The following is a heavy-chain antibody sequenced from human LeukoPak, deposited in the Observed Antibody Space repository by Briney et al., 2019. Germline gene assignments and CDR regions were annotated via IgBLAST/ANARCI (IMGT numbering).Heavy chain of an antibody. CDR3: ARETGYCSSTSCLIDFNWFDP. J-gene: IGHJ5*02. CDR1: GGSISSYY. V-gene: IGHV4-59*01. D-gene: IGHD2-2*01. Sequence: SETLSLTCTVSGGSISSYYWSSVRQPPGKGLEWIGYIYYSGSTNYNPSLKSRVTISVDTSKNQFSLKLSSVTAADTAVSYCARETGYCSSTSCLIDFNWFDPWGQGTLVTVSS. CDR2: IYYSGST.